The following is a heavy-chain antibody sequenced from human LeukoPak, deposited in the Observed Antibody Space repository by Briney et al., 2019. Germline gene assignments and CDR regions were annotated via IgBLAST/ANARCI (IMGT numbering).Heavy chain of an antibody. CDR1: GFTFSSYG. V-gene: IGHV3-33*01. CDR3: ARDGPLAYCGGDCYSGLNY. J-gene: IGHJ4*02. D-gene: IGHD2-21*02. CDR2: IWYDGSNK. Sequence: GGSLRLSCAASGFTFSSYGMHWVRQAPGKGLEWVAVIWYDGSNKYYADSVKGRFTISRDNSKNTLYLQMNSLRAEDTAVHYCARDGPLAYCGGDCYSGLNYWGQGTLVTVSS.